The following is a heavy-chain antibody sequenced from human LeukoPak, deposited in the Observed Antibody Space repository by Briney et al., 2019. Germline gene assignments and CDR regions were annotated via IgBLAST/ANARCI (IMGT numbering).Heavy chain of an antibody. CDR2: INTYNGNT. Sequence: EASVKVSFKTSGYTFTSYGISWVRQAPGQGLEWMGWINTYNGNTHYAQNLQGRVTMTTDTSTSTAYMELRSLRSDDTAVYYCSRVDTVLETLFDYWGQGTLVTVSS. CDR1: GYTFTSYG. J-gene: IGHJ4*02. D-gene: IGHD2-8*02. CDR3: SRVDTVLETLFDY. V-gene: IGHV1-18*01.